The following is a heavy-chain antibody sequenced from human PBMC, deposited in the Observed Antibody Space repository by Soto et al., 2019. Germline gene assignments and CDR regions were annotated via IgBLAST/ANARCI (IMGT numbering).Heavy chain of an antibody. Sequence: SETLSLTCTVSGGSISSCCCSWIWIRQPPGKELEWIGNIYYSGSTYYNPSLKSRVTISVDTSKNQFSLKLSSVTAADTAVYYCARIPDGYDFWSGYTRKELDYWGQGTLVTVS. J-gene: IGHJ4*02. CDR3: ARIPDGYDFWSGYTRKELDY. V-gene: IGHV4-39*01. CDR1: GGSISSCCCS. CDR2: IYYSGST. D-gene: IGHD3-3*01.